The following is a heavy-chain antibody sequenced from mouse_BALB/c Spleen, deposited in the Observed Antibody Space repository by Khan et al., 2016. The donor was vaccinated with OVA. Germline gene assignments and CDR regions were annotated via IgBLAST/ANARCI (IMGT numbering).Heavy chain of an antibody. CDR2: IIYTGYT. D-gene: IGHD2-14*01. Sequence: EVQLQESGPSLVKPSQTLSLTCSVTGDSITTVYWNWIRKSPGNKLEYMGYIIYTGYTYYNPSLKSRISITRHTSNNQYYLQLNSVTDEDTATYYWARSTYRYAFVYWGQGTLVTVSA. CDR3: ARSTYRYAFVY. CDR1: GDSITTVY. V-gene: IGHV3-8*02. J-gene: IGHJ3*01.